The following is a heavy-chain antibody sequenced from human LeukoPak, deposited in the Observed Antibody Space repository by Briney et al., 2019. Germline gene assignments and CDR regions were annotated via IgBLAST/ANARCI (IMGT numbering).Heavy chain of an antibody. D-gene: IGHD3-22*01. CDR2: IYYSGST. V-gene: IGHV4-59*01. J-gene: IGHJ6*03. CDR3: ARSGSYYYDSSGYYNYYYYMDV. CDR1: GGSISSYY. Sequence: SETLSLACTVSGGSISSYYWSWIRQPLGKGLEWIGYIYYSGSTNYNPSLKSRVTISVDTSKNQFSLKLSSVTAAGTAVYYCARSGSYYYDSSGYYNYYYYMDVWGKGTTVTVSS.